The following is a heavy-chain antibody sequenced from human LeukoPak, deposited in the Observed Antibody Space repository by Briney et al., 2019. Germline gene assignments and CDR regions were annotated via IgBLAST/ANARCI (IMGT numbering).Heavy chain of an antibody. CDR1: GFTFSSNW. J-gene: IGHJ4*02. CDR3: ARTDSGNLGYFDY. CDR2: INQDGSVE. Sequence: GGSLRLSCAASGFTFSSNWMSWVRQALGKRLEWVANINQDGSVEHYVDSVKGRFTISRDNAKNSLYLQMNSLRAEDTAVYYCARTDSGNLGYFDYWGQGTLVSVSS. V-gene: IGHV3-7*01. D-gene: IGHD1-26*01.